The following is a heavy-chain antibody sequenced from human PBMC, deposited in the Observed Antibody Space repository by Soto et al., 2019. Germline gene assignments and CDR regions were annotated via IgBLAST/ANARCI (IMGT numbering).Heavy chain of an antibody. D-gene: IGHD6-13*01. Sequence: PGESLKISCKGSGYSFTSYWIGWVRQMPGKGLEWMGIIYPGDSDTRYSPSFQGQVTISADKSISTAYLQWSSLKASDTAMYYCARRSSSWYGYYYYYGMDVWGQGTTVTVS. V-gene: IGHV5-51*01. CDR3: ARRSSSWYGYYYYYGMDV. J-gene: IGHJ6*02. CDR1: GYSFTSYW. CDR2: IYPGDSDT.